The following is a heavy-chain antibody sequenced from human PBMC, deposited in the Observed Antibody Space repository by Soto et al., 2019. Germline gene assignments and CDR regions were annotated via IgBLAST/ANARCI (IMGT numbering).Heavy chain of an antibody. D-gene: IGHD1-20*01. Sequence: GGSLRLSCAASGFTFSSYWMHWVRQAPGKGLVWVSRINSDGSSTSYADSVKGLFTISRDNAKNTLYLQMNSLRAEDTAVYYCAREGDNSHKDAFDIWGQGTIVTVSS. V-gene: IGHV3-74*01. CDR3: AREGDNSHKDAFDI. CDR2: INSDGSST. CDR1: GFTFSSYW. J-gene: IGHJ3*02.